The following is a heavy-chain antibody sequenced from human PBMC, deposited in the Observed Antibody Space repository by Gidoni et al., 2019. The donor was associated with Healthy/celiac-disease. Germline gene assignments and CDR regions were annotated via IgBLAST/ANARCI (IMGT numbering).Heavy chain of an antibody. V-gene: IGHV4-59*01. CDR2: IYYSGST. Sequence: QVQLQESGPGLVKPSETLSLTCTVSGGSISSYYWSWIRQPPGKGLEWIGYIYYSGSTNYNPSLKSRVTISVDTSKNQFSLKLSSVTAADTAVYYCARIYSSSVDYWGQGTLVTVSS. D-gene: IGHD6-6*01. J-gene: IGHJ4*02. CDR1: GGSISSYY. CDR3: ARIYSSSVDY.